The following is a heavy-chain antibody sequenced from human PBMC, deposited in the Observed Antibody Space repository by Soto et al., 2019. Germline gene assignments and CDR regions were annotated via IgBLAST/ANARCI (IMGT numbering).Heavy chain of an antibody. CDR1: GGSIRRFY. Sequence: SETLYLTYTVSGGSIRRFYWSWIRQPAGKGLEWIGRIYTSGITNYNPSVKSRVTLSVDTSKNQFSLKLRSVTAADTAVYYCARVGMVGTVLGSWFDAWSQGTLVTVS. V-gene: IGHV4-4*07. CDR2: IYTSGIT. D-gene: IGHD6-19*01. CDR3: ARVGMVGTVLGSWFDA. J-gene: IGHJ5*02.